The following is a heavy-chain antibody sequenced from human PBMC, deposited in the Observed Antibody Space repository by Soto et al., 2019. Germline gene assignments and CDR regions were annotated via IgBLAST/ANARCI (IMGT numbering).Heavy chain of an antibody. CDR3: TTESRGNWNYLKDAFDI. Sequence: GGSLRLSCAASGFTFSNAWMSWVRQAPGKGLEWVGRIKSKTDGGTTDYAAPVKGRFTISRDDSKNTLYLQMNSLKTEDTAVYYCTTESRGNWNYLKDAFDIWGQGTMVTVSS. CDR2: IKSKTDGGTT. V-gene: IGHV3-15*01. CDR1: GFTFSNAW. D-gene: IGHD1-7*01. J-gene: IGHJ3*02.